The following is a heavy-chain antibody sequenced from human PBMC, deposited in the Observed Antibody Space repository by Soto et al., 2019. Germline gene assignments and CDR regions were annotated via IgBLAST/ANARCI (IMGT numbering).Heavy chain of an antibody. CDR3: ARRITSSFDY. Sequence: EVQLLESRGGLVQPGGSLRLPCVASGFTFSIYNMNWVRQAPGKGLEWVSVITGSGDYTNYADSVKGRFTISRDNSKNTLYLQMNSLRAEDTAVYFCARRITSSFDYWGQGTLVTVSS. J-gene: IGHJ4*02. CDR1: GFTFSIYN. D-gene: IGHD1-20*01. CDR2: ITGSGDYT. V-gene: IGHV3-23*01.